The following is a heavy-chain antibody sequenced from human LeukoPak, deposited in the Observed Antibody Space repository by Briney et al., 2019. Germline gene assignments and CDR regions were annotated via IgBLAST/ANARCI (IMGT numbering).Heavy chain of an antibody. V-gene: IGHV4-38-2*02. D-gene: IGHD4-23*01. CDR3: ARAVGTSRNFFDY. CDR1: GYSISSGYY. J-gene: IGHJ4*02. CDR2: IYHSGST. Sequence: SETLSLTCTVSGYSISSGYYWGWIRQPPGKGLEWIGSIYHSGSTYYNPSLKSRVTISVDTSKNQFSLNLSSVTAADTAMYYCARAVGTSRNFFDYWGQGTLVTVSS.